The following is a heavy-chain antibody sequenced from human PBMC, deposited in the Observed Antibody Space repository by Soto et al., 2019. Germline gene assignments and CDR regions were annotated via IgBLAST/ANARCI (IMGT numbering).Heavy chain of an antibody. CDR2: IYYSGST. J-gene: IGHJ4*02. CDR3: AISGYGEHYYDSSGYYYYFDY. Sequence: SETLSLTCTVSGGSISSSSYYWGWIRQPPGKGLEWIGSIYYSGSTYYNQSLKSRVTISVDTSKNQFSLKLSSVTAADTAVYYCAISGYGEHYYDSSGYYYYFDYWGQGTLVTVSS. V-gene: IGHV4-39*01. D-gene: IGHD3-22*01. CDR1: GGSISSSSYY.